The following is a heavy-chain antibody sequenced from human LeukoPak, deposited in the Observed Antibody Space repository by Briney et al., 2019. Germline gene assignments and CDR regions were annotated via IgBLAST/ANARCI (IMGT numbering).Heavy chain of an antibody. CDR2: IWYDGSNK. Sequence: PGRSLRLSCAASGFTFSSYGMHWVRQAPGKGLEWVAVIWYDGSNKYYADSVKGRFTISRDNSKNTLYLQMNSLRAEDTAVYYCARPYDSSGYCYFDYWGQGTLVTVSS. J-gene: IGHJ4*02. CDR1: GFTFSSYG. D-gene: IGHD3-22*01. V-gene: IGHV3-33*01. CDR3: ARPYDSSGYCYFDY.